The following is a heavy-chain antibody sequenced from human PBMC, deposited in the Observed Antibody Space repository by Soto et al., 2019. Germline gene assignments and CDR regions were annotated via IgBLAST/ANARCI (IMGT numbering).Heavy chain of an antibody. CDR1: GYTFTGYY. Sequence: GASVKVSCKASGYTFTGYYMHWVRQAPGQGLEWMGWINPNSGGTNYAQKFQGRVTMTRDTSINTAYMELSRLRSDDTAVYYCARGDIVAPHYYYGMDVWGQGTTVTAP. V-gene: IGHV1-2*02. J-gene: IGHJ6*02. D-gene: IGHD5-12*01. CDR2: INPNSGGT. CDR3: ARGDIVAPHYYYGMDV.